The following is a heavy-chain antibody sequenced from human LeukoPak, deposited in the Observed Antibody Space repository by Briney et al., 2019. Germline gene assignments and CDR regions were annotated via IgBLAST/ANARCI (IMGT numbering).Heavy chain of an antibody. Sequence: GASVKVSCRASGYXFTGYYIHWVRQAPGQGLEWKGWINPNSGGTNYAQKFQGRVTMTRDTSISTAYMELTRLRSDDTAVYYCARDNGDYWFDYWGQGTLVTVSS. CDR1: GYXFTGYY. V-gene: IGHV1-2*02. CDR2: INPNSGGT. J-gene: IGHJ4*02. D-gene: IGHD4-17*01. CDR3: ARDNGDYWFDY.